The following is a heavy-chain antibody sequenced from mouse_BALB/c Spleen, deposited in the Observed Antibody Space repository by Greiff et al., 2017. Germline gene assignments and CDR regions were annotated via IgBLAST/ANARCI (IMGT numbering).Heavy chain of an antibody. CDR3: TRSRYFDY. Sequence: VQLVESGAELVKPGASVKLSCKASGYTFTSYYMYWVKQRPGQGLEWIGEINPSNGGTNFNEKFKSKATLTVDKSSSTAYMQLSSLTSEDPAVYYCTRSRYFDYWGQGTTLTGSS. CDR1: GYTFTSYY. CDR2: INPSNGGT. J-gene: IGHJ2*01. V-gene: IGHV1S81*02.